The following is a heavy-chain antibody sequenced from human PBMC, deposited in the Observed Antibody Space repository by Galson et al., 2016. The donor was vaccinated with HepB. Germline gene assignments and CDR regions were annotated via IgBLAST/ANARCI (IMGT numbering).Heavy chain of an antibody. Sequence: SLRLSCAASGFPFRSYGMNWVRQAPGKGLEWLAVIWYDGSDKYYADSVKGRFTITRDDSKNTLYLHMNSLSVDDTGVYYCATMLTHDFWSGLGSSDVWGQGTTVPVTS. V-gene: IGHV3-33*01. D-gene: IGHD3-3*01. CDR1: GFPFRSYG. CDR2: IWYDGSDK. CDR3: ATMLTHDFWSGLGSSDV. J-gene: IGHJ6*02.